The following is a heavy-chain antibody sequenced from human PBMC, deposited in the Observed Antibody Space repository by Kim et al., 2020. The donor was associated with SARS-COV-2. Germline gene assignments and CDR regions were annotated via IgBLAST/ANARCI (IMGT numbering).Heavy chain of an antibody. D-gene: IGHD3-10*01. CDR2: TYYRSKWYN. CDR1: GDSVSSNSAA. J-gene: IGHJ4*02. V-gene: IGHV6-1*01. Sequence: SQTLSLTCAISGDSVSSNSAAWNWIRQSPSRGLEWLGRTYYRSKWYNDYAVYVKSRITINPDTSKNQFSLQLNSVTPEDTAVYYCARVMVRGVTTRGNLNYWGQGTLVTVSS. CDR3: ARVMVRGVTTRGNLNY.